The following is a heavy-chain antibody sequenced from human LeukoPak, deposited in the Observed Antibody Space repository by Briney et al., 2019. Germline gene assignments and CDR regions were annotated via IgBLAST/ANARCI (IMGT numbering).Heavy chain of an antibody. V-gene: IGHV1-69*05. CDR3: ARDSRRIAALYYYYYYMDV. J-gene: IGHJ6*03. D-gene: IGHD6-6*01. Sequence: GSSVKVSCKASGGTFSSYDISWVRQAPGQGLEWMGGIIPIFGTANYAQKFQGRVTITTDESTSTAYMELSSLRSEDTAVYYCARDSRRIAALYYYYYYMDVWGKGTTVDVSS. CDR2: IIPIFGTA. CDR1: GGTFSSYD.